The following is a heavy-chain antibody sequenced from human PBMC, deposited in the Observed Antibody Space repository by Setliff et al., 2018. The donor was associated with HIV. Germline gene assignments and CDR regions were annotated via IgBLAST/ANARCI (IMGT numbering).Heavy chain of an antibody. J-gene: IGHJ4*02. CDR3: ARLAPAMVYELDY. Sequence: PSETLSLTCVVSGYSIGSGYYWGWIRQTPGEGPEWIGSVYHSGSTYYNPSLKSRITISIDTSKNHFSLRLTSATAADTAVYYCARLAPAMVYELDYWGPGMLVTVSS. D-gene: IGHD5-18*01. V-gene: IGHV4-38-2*01. CDR2: VYHSGST. CDR1: GYSIGSGYY.